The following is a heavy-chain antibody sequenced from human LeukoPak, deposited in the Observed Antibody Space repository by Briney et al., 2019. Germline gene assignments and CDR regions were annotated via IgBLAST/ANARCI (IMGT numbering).Heavy chain of an antibody. J-gene: IGHJ4*02. V-gene: IGHV4-59*01. CDR2: IYYRVTS. CDR1: GDSISTYY. D-gene: IGHD1-26*01. Sequence: PSETLSLTCTVSGDSISTYYWSWIRQPPGKGLEWIGYIYYRVTSDYNPSLKSRVTMSVDMSTRQISLKLSSVTAADTAVYYCVAGATRRFDYWGQGNLFTVSS. CDR3: VAGATRRFDY.